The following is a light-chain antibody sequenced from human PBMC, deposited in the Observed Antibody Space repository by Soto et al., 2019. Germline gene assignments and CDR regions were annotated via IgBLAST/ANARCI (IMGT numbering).Light chain of an antibody. CDR2: EVS. J-gene: IGLJ3*02. CDR3: FSYTTRSTLV. Sequence: QSALTQPASVSGSPGQSITISCTGTSSDVGGYNYVSWYQQHPAKAPKLMIYEVSNRPSGVSHRFSGSKSGNTASLTISGLDADDEAYYYCFSYTTRSTLVFGGGTKLTVL. V-gene: IGLV2-14*01. CDR1: SSDVGGYNY.